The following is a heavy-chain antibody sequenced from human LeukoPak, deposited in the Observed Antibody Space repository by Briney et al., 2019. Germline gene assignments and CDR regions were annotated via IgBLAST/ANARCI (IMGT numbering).Heavy chain of an antibody. CDR2: ISWSSGSI. J-gene: IGHJ4*02. D-gene: IGHD7-27*01. CDR3: AKGENDFFPPGVDH. CDR1: GFTFDDYA. V-gene: IGHV3-9*01. Sequence: GRSLRLSCAASGFTFDDYAMHWVRQAPGKGLEWVSGISWSSGSIGYADSVKGRFTISRDNSKNSLFLQMNSLRPEDSALYFCAKGENDFFPPGVDHWGQGTLVTVSS.